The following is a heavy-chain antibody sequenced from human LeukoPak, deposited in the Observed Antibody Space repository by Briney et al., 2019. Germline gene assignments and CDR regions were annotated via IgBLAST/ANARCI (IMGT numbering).Heavy chain of an antibody. J-gene: IGHJ4*02. CDR1: GFTFSSYA. Sequence: GRSLRLSCAASGFTFSSYAMHWVRQAPGKGLEWVSAISGSGGSTYYADSVKGRFTISRDNSKNTLYLQMNSLRAEDTAVYYCATQTNDYSNRKNSLFDYWGQGTLVTVSS. CDR3: ATQTNDYSNRKNSLFDY. CDR2: ISGSGGST. D-gene: IGHD4-11*01. V-gene: IGHV3-23*01.